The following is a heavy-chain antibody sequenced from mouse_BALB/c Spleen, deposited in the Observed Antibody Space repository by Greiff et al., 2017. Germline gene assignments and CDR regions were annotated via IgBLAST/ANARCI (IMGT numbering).Heavy chain of an antibody. V-gene: IGHV2-2*02. Sequence: QVQLKESGPGLVQPSQSLSITCTVSGFSLTSYGVHWVRQSPGKGLEWLGVIWSGGSTDYNAAFISRLSISKDNSKSQVFFKMNSLQANDTAIYYCARNRPGSSPYAMDYWGQGTSVTVSS. D-gene: IGHD1-1*01. J-gene: IGHJ4*01. CDR3: ARNRPGSSPYAMDY. CDR2: IWSGGST. CDR1: GFSLTSYG.